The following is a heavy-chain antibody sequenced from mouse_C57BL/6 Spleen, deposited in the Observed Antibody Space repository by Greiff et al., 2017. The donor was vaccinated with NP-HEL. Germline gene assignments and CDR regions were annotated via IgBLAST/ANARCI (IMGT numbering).Heavy chain of an antibody. CDR1: GYTFTDYN. V-gene: IGHV1-18*01. CDR2: INPNNGGT. J-gene: IGHJ1*03. D-gene: IGHD2-3*01. CDR3: ARGYDGYYSWYFDV. Sequence: EVQLQQSGPELVKPGASVKIPCKASGYTFTDYNMDWVKQSHGKSLEWIGDINPNNGGTIYNQKFKGKATLTVDKSSSTAYMELRSLTSEDTAVYYCARGYDGYYSWYFDVWGTGTTVTVSS.